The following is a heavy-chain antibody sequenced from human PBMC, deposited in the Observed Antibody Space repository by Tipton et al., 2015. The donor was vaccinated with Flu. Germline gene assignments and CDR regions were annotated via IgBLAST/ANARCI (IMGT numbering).Heavy chain of an antibody. CDR2: INHSGST. CDR3: ARRRGGSSP. V-gene: IGHV4-34*01. J-gene: IGHJ5*02. D-gene: IGHD1-26*01. Sequence: TLSLTCAVYGGSFSGYYWSWIRQPPGKGLEWIGEINHSGSTNYNPSLKSRVTISVDTSKNQFSLKLSSVTAADTAVYYCARRRGGSSPWGQGTLVTVSS. CDR1: GGSFSGYY.